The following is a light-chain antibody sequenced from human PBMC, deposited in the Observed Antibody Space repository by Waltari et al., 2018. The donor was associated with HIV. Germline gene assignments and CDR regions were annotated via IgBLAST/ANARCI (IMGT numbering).Light chain of an antibody. CDR2: DAS. CDR3: QQYNNWWT. Sequence: EIVMTQSPATLSVSPGERATLSCRASQSVRSNLAWYQQKPGQAPRLLIYDASTRVTGIPARFSGSGSGTEFSLTISSLQSEDFAVYYCQQYNNWWTFGQGTKVEIK. CDR1: QSVRSN. V-gene: IGKV3-15*01. J-gene: IGKJ1*01.